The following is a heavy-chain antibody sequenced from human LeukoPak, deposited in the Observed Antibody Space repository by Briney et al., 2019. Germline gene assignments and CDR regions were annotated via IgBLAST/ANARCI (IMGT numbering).Heavy chain of an antibody. D-gene: IGHD5-12*01. Sequence: SETLSLTCTVSGGSISSGDYSWSWIRQPPGKGLEWIGYIYHSGSTYYNPSLKSRVTISVNRSKDQFSLKLSSVTAADTAVYYCARAPSSGFDYYFDSWGQGTLVTVSS. J-gene: IGHJ4*02. CDR2: IYHSGST. CDR1: GGSISSGDYS. V-gene: IGHV4-30-2*01. CDR3: ARAPSSGFDYYFDS.